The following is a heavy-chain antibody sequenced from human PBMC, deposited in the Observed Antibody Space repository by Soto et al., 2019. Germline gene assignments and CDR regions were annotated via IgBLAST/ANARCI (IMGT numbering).Heavy chain of an antibody. CDR3: ARGGYCSSISCYRFDI. D-gene: IGHD2-2*02. J-gene: IGHJ3*02. CDR1: GFTFSSYA. Sequence: PGGSLRLSCAASGFTFSSYAMSWVRQAPGKGLEWVSAISGSGGSTYYADSVKGRFTISRGNSKNTLYLQMSSLRAEDTAVYYCARGGYCSSISCYRFDIWGQGTMVTVSS. CDR2: ISGSGGST. V-gene: IGHV3-23*01.